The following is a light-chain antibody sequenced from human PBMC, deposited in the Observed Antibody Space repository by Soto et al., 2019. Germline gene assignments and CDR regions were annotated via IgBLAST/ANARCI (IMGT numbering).Light chain of an antibody. Sequence: QSVLTQPPSASGTPGQRVTISCSGSSSNIATKSVNWYQQLPGTAPKLLISSNSQRSSGVPDRFSGSKSGTSASLAIRGLQSEDEADYYCAAWDDSLNARYVFGTGTKLTVL. CDR2: SNS. CDR1: SSNIATKS. CDR3: AAWDDSLNARYV. V-gene: IGLV1-44*01. J-gene: IGLJ1*01.